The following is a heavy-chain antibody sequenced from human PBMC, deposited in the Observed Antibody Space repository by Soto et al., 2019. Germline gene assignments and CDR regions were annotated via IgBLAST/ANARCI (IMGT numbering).Heavy chain of an antibody. CDR1: GYTFTSYG. J-gene: IGHJ6*02. CDR3: ARGSTMVRGVIWGSGYYYYYGMDV. V-gene: IGHV1-18*04. Sequence: ASVKVSCKASGYTFTSYGISWVRQAPGQGLEWMGWISAYNGNTNYAQKLQGRVTMTTDTSTSTAHMELRGLRSDDTAVYYCARGSTMVRGVIWGSGYYYYYGMDVWGQGTTVTVSS. D-gene: IGHD3-10*01. CDR2: ISAYNGNT.